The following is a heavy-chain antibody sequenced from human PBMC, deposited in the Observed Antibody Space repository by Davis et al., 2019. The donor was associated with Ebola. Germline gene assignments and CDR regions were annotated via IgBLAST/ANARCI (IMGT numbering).Heavy chain of an antibody. D-gene: IGHD2-15*01. V-gene: IGHV1-69*13. J-gene: IGHJ6*02. CDR1: GGTFSSYA. CDR3: ARDGCSGGSCRYYYYGMDV. Sequence: AASVKVSCKASGGTFSSYAIGWVRQAPGQGLEWMGGIIPIFGTANYAQKFQGRVTITADESTSTAYMELSSLRSEDTAVYYCARDGCSGGSCRYYYYGMDVWGQGTTVTVSS. CDR2: IIPIFGTA.